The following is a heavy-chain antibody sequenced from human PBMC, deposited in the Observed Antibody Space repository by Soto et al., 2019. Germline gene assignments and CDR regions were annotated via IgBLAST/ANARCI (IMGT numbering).Heavy chain of an antibody. CDR2: ISGSGGST. J-gene: IGHJ6*02. CDR1: GFTFSSYA. V-gene: IGHV3-23*01. CDR3: ANPRYYDFWSGYYTGEARGMDV. D-gene: IGHD3-3*01. Sequence: QPGGSLRLSCAASGFTFSSYAMSWVRQAPGKGLEWVSAISGSGGSTYYADSVKGRFTISRDNSKNTLYLQMNSLRAEDTAVYYCANPRYYDFWSGYYTGEARGMDVWGQGTTVTVSS.